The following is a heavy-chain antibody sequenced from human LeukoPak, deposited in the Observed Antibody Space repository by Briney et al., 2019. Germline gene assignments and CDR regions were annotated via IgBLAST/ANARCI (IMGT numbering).Heavy chain of an antibody. CDR2: ISSNGGST. CDR1: GFTFSSYA. CDR3: ARLVGSGGSRLFDY. D-gene: IGHD2-15*01. Sequence: QPGGSLRLSCAASGFTFSSYAMHWVRQAPGKGLEYVSAISSNGGSTYYANSVKGRFTISRDNSKNTLYLQMNSLRAEDTAVYYCARLVGSGGSRLFDYWGQGTLVTVSS. J-gene: IGHJ4*02. V-gene: IGHV3-64*01.